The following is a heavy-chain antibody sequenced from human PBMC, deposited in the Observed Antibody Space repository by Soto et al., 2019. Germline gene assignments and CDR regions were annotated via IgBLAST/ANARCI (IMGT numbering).Heavy chain of an antibody. J-gene: IGHJ4*02. D-gene: IGHD4-17*01. CDR1: GFSLSTSGVG. Sequence: QITLKESGPTLVKPTQTLTLTCTFSGFSLSTSGVGVGWIRQPPGKALEWLALLYWDDDKRYTPSLKSRLTIXTXTPKNQVVLTMTNMDPVDTATYYCAHSPGDYVPFDYWGQGTLVTVSS. CDR2: LYWDDDK. V-gene: IGHV2-5*02. CDR3: AHSPGDYVPFDY.